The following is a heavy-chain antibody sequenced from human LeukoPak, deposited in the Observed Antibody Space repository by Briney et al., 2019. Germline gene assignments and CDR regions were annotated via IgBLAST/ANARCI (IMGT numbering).Heavy chain of an antibody. CDR1: GFTFSSSW. V-gene: IGHV3-7*04. D-gene: IGHD1-26*01. CDR2: IKQDESER. J-gene: IGHJ4*02. Sequence: GGSLRLSCAASGFTFSSSWMSWVRQAPGKGLERVANIKQDESERHYVDSVKGRFTISRDNAKNSLYLQMSSLRPEDTAVYYCAKDTVGVLDYWGQGILVAVSS. CDR3: AKDTVGVLDY.